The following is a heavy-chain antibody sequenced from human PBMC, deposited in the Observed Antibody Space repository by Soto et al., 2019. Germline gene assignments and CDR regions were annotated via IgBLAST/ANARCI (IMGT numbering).Heavy chain of an antibody. Sequence: GGSLRLSCAASGFTFDDYAMHWVRQAPGKGLEWVSGISWNSGSIGYADSVKGRFTISRDNAKNSLYLQMNSLRAEDTALYYCAKDTQDIVVVVAEPTLEESAFDIWGQGTMVTVSS. V-gene: IGHV3-9*01. CDR3: AKDTQDIVVVVAEPTLEESAFDI. D-gene: IGHD2-15*01. CDR1: GFTFDDYA. J-gene: IGHJ3*02. CDR2: ISWNSGSI.